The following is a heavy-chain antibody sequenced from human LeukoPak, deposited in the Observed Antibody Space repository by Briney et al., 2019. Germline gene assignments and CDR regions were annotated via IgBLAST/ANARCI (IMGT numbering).Heavy chain of an antibody. D-gene: IGHD3-22*01. V-gene: IGHV1-24*01. CDR1: GYTLTELS. J-gene: IGHJ4*02. Sequence: GASVKVSCKVYGYTLTELSMHWVRQAPGKGLEWMGGFDPEDGETIYAQKFQGRVTMTEDKSTDTAYMELSSLRSEDTAVYYCATVQKQDYDTRPYYDHWGQGTLVTVSS. CDR2: FDPEDGET. CDR3: ATVQKQDYDTRPYYDH.